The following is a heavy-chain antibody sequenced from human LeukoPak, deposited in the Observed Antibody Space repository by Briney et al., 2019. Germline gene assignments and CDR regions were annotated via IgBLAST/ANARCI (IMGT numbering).Heavy chain of an antibody. CDR2: ISYDGSNK. V-gene: IGHV3-30*18. Sequence: PGRSLRLSCAASGFTFSSYGMNWVHQAPGKGLEWVAVISYDGSNKYYADSVKGRFTISRDNSKNTLYLQMNRLRAEDTAVYYCAKAQGDYYYDSSGYYDWFDPWGQGTLVTVSS. D-gene: IGHD3-22*01. CDR3: AKAQGDYYYDSSGYYDWFDP. J-gene: IGHJ5*02. CDR1: GFTFSSYG.